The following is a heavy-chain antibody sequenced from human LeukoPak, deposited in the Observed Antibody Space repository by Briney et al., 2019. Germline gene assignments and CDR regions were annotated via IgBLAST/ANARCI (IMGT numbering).Heavy chain of an antibody. J-gene: IGHJ3*02. CDR1: GYTFTSYG. Sequence: ASVKVSCKASGYTFTSYGISGVRQAPGQGLEWMGWISAYNGNTNYAQKLQGRVTMTTDTSTSTAYMELRSLRSDETAVYYCARGRRGFDAFDIWGQGTLVTVSS. D-gene: IGHD3-10*01. V-gene: IGHV1-18*01. CDR2: ISAYNGNT. CDR3: ARGRRGFDAFDI.